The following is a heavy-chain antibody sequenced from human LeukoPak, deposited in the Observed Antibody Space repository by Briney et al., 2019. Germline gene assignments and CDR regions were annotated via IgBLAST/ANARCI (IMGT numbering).Heavy chain of an antibody. CDR2: LNAGNENT. V-gene: IGHV1-3*01. CDR3: ARDLYGDYFDY. D-gene: IGHD3-16*01. Sequence: ASVKVSCKASGYTFIRYGMHWARQAPGQSLEWMGWLNAGNENTKYSQKFQGRVSITRDTTASTAYMELSSLTSEDTAVYYCARDLYGDYFDYWGQGTLVTVSS. CDR1: GYTFIRYG. J-gene: IGHJ4*02.